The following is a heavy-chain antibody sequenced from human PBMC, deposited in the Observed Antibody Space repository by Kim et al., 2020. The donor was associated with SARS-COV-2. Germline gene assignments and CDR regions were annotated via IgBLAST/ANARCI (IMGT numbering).Heavy chain of an antibody. CDR3: ARGRGSYYYYMDV. Sequence: YKECVTGRFTNSKDNASNTLYRQMNSLRAEDTAVYYCARGRGSYYYYMDVWGQGTTVTVSS. J-gene: IGHJ6*03. V-gene: IGHV3-33*01.